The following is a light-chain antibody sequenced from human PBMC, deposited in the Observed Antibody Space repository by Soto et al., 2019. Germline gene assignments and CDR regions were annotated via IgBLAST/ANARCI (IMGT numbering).Light chain of an antibody. CDR3: TSYTSSTTLFV. Sequence: ALTQPASVSGSPGQSITISCTGTSSDVGGYHYVSWYQHHPGKAPKLLIYEVSNRPSGVSIRFSGSKSGNTASLTISGLQAEDEADYYCTSYTSSTTLFVFGPGTKLTVL. J-gene: IGLJ1*01. CDR2: EVS. V-gene: IGLV2-14*01. CDR1: SSDVGGYHY.